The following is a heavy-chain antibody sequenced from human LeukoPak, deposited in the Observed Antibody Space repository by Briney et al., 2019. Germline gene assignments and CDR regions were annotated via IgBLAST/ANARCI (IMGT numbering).Heavy chain of an antibody. CDR3: ARGGFYGHPFDF. CDR2: IYYSGTT. D-gene: IGHD3-10*01. J-gene: IGHJ4*02. Sequence: SETLSLTCTVSGGSISDSIYYWGWIRQPPGKGLEWIGSIYYSGTTYYSPSLESRVTISVDTSNNQVSLNLNSVTAADTAIYFCARGGFYGHPFDFGGQGTLVTVSP. V-gene: IGHV4-39*07. CDR1: GGSISDSIYY.